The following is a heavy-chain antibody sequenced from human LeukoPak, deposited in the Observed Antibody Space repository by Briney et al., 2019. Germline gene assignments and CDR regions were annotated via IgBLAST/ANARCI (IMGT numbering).Heavy chain of an antibody. V-gene: IGHV4-34*01. D-gene: IGHD6-19*01. CDR2: INHSGST. CDR3: ARVSGWKAFDF. Sequence: PSETLSLTCAVYGGSFSGYYWSWIRQPPGKGLEWIGEINHSGSTNYNPSLKSRVTISVDTSKNQFSLKLSSVTAADTAVYYCARVSGWKAFDFWGQGTMVTVSS. CDR1: GGSFSGYY. J-gene: IGHJ3*01.